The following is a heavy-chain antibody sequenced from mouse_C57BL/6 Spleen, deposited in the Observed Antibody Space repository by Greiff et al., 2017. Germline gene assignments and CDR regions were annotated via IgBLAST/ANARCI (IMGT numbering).Heavy chain of an antibody. Sequence: VQLQQSGPELVKPGASVKMSCKASGYTFTDYNMHWVKQSHGKSLEWIGYINPNNGGTSYNKKFKGKATLTENKSSSTAYMELRSLTSEDSAVYYCARGDGYYWYFDVWGTGTTVTVSS. D-gene: IGHD2-3*01. J-gene: IGHJ1*03. CDR1: GYTFTDYN. V-gene: IGHV1-22*01. CDR3: ARGDGYYWYFDV. CDR2: INPNNGGT.